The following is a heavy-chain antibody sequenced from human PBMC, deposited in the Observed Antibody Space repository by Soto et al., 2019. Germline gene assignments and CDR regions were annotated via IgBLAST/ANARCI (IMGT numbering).Heavy chain of an antibody. D-gene: IGHD1-26*01. CDR2: VSYSGST. J-gene: IGHJ4*02. Sequence: QLQLQESGPGLVKPSETLSLTCTVSGGSISSSDYYWDWIRQPPGKGLEWIGTVSYSGSTHFNPSLKSRVTISVDTSKKQFYLKLSSVTAADTAVYRCARLDNTGSDQSFDYWGQGILVTVSS. V-gene: IGHV4-39*01. CDR3: ARLDNTGSDQSFDY. CDR1: GGSISSSDYY.